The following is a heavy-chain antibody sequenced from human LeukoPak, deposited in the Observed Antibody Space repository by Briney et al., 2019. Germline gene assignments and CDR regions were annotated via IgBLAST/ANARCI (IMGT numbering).Heavy chain of an antibody. V-gene: IGHV3-21*01. Sequence: GGSLRLSCAASGFTFSDYEMNWVRQAPGKGLEWVSSISSSSSYIYYADSVKGRFTISRDNAKNSLYLQMNSLRAEDTAVYYCARALSGSYSASAFDIWGQGTMVTVSS. CDR1: GFTFSDYE. D-gene: IGHD1-26*01. CDR2: ISSSSSYI. J-gene: IGHJ3*02. CDR3: ARALSGSYSASAFDI.